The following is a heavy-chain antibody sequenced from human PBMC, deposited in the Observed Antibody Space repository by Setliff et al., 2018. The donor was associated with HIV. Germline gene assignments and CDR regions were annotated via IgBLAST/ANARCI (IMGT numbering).Heavy chain of an antibody. V-gene: IGHV4-59*01. CDR1: GGFISSYY. CDR2: VYGSGST. Sequence: SETLSLTCTVSGGFISSYYWSWIRQPPGKGLEWIGYVYGSGSTNYNPSLKSRVTISVDTSRNQFSLKVTSVTAADTAVYYCATRRDGYRDSFDIWGQGTVVTVSS. D-gene: IGHD2-21*01. J-gene: IGHJ3*02. CDR3: ATRRDGYRDSFDI.